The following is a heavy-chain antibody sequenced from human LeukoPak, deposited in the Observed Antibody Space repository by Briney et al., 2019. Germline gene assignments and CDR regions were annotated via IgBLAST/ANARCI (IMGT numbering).Heavy chain of an antibody. Sequence: ASVKVSCKASGGTFSSYAISWVRQAPRQGLEWMGGIIPIFGTANYAQKFQGRVTITADESTSTAHMELSSLRSEDTAVYYCARSSRYYDSSGLQAYYFDYWGQGTLVTVSS. CDR1: GGTFSSYA. V-gene: IGHV1-69*13. CDR2: IIPIFGTA. D-gene: IGHD3-22*01. J-gene: IGHJ4*02. CDR3: ARSSRYYDSSGLQAYYFDY.